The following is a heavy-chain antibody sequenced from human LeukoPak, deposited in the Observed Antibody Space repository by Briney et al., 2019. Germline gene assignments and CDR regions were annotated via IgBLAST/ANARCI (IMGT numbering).Heavy chain of an antibody. Sequence: ASVKVSCKASGYTFTSYGISWVRQAPGQGLEWMGWISAYNGNTNYAQKLQGRVTMTTDTSTSTAYMELRSLRSDDTAVYYCARELVEGWYSKVGSFDPWGQGTLVTVSS. CDR3: ARELVEGWYSKVGSFDP. D-gene: IGHD1-1*01. CDR1: GYTFTSYG. CDR2: ISAYNGNT. J-gene: IGHJ5*02. V-gene: IGHV1-18*01.